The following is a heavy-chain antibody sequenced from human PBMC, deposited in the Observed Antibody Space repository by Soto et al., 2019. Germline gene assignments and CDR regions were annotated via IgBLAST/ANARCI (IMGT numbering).Heavy chain of an antibody. CDR1: GFTFDDYA. Sequence: EVQLVESGGGLVQPGRSLRLSCAASGFTFDDYAMHWVRQAPGKGLEWVSGISWNSGSIGYADSVKGRFTISRDNAKNSLYLQMNSLRAEDTALYYCAKDAGGYSSSYWGQGTLVTVSS. V-gene: IGHV3-9*01. D-gene: IGHD6-13*01. CDR3: AKDAGGYSSSY. CDR2: ISWNSGSI. J-gene: IGHJ4*02.